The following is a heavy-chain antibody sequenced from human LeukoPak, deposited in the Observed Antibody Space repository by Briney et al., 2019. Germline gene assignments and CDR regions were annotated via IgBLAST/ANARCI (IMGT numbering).Heavy chain of an antibody. V-gene: IGHV1-18*01. CDR2: ISAYNGNT. CDR3: AREGRRRWLQRNYYYYMDV. D-gene: IGHD5-24*01. CDR1: GYTFTSYG. Sequence: ASVKVSCKASGYTFTSYGISWVRQAPGQGLEWMGWISAYNGNTNYAQKLQGRVTMTTDTSTSTAYMELSSLRSEDTAVYYCAREGRRRWLQRNYYYYMDVWGKGTTVTVSS. J-gene: IGHJ6*03.